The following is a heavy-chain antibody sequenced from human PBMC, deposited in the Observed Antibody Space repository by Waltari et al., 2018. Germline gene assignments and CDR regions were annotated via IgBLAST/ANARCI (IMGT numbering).Heavy chain of an antibody. CDR3: ARRPRELLDAFDI. CDR2: IYYSGRT. D-gene: IGHD1-26*01. CDR1: GGSISSSSYY. J-gene: IGHJ3*02. Sequence: QLQLQESGPGLVKPSETLSLTCTVSGGSISSSSYYWGWIRQPPGKGLEWIGSIYYSGRTYYNPSIKSRVTISVDTSKNQFSLKLSSVTAADTAVYYCARRPRELLDAFDIWGQGTMVTVSS. V-gene: IGHV4-39*07.